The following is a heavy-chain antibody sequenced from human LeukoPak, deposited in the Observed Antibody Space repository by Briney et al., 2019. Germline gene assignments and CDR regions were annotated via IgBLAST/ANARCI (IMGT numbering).Heavy chain of an antibody. CDR1: GFTFSSCA. Sequence: PGGSLRLSCAASGFTFSSCAMSWVRQAPGKGLEWVSAISGSGGSTYYADSVKGRFTISRDNSKNTLYLQMNSLRAEDTAVYYCAKDTPSYYDSSGYPPLGYYYGMDVWGQGTTVTVSS. J-gene: IGHJ6*02. D-gene: IGHD3-22*01. V-gene: IGHV3-23*01. CDR2: ISGSGGST. CDR3: AKDTPSYYDSSGYPPLGYYYGMDV.